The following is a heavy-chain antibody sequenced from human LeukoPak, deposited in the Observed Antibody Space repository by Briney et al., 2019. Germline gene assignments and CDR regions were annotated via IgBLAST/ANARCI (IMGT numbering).Heavy chain of an antibody. Sequence: PSETLSLTRTVSGGSINISPYYWSWIRQPPGKGLQWIGYVYYSGSTTYNASLKSRVTISVDTSKNQFSLKLNSVTAADTAVYYCARGYGNFDYWGQGTLVTVSS. CDR3: ARGYGNFDY. V-gene: IGHV4-61*01. D-gene: IGHD4-17*01. J-gene: IGHJ4*02. CDR1: GGSINISPYY. CDR2: VYYSGST.